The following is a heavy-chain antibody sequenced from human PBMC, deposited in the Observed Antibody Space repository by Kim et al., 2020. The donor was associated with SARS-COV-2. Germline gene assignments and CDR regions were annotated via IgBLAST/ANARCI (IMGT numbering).Heavy chain of an antibody. V-gene: IGHV4-31*03. CDR1: GGSISSGGYY. CDR3: ARTAFWSGSDY. D-gene: IGHD3-3*01. J-gene: IGHJ4*02. CDR2: IYYSGST. Sequence: SETLSLTCTVSGGSISSGGYYWSWIRQHPGKGLEWIGYIYYSGSTYYNPSLKSRVTISVDTSKNQFSLKLSSVTAADTAVYYCARTAFWSGSDYWGQGTLVTVSS.